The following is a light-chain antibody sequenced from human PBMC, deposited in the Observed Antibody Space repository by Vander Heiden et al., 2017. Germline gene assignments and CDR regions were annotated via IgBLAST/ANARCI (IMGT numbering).Light chain of an antibody. CDR2: GDT. J-gene: IGLJ2*01. CDR3: QSFDSFLTSPL. V-gene: IGLV1-40*01. CDR1: RSDIGAGYD. Sequence: QSVLSQPPSVSGAPGQSAPISCTGSRSDIGAGYDVNWYQHRPGTAPKVLIYGDTNRPSGVPDRFSGSKSGTSASLAITGLQAEDEADYYCQSFDSFLTSPLFGGGTKLTVL.